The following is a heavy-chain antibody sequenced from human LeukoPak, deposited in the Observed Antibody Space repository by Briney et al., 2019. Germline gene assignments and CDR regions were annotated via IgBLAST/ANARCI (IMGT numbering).Heavy chain of an antibody. CDR3: TRVSMHYDFWSEYYHYYMDV. Sequence: GASVKVSCKASGYTFTSYGISWVRQATGQGLEWIGWISAYNGNTNYAQKLQGRVTMTTDTSTSTAYMELRSLRSDDTAVYYCTRVSMHYDFWSEYYHYYMDVWGKGTTVTVSS. V-gene: IGHV1-18*01. CDR1: GYTFTSYG. D-gene: IGHD3-3*01. CDR2: ISAYNGNT. J-gene: IGHJ6*03.